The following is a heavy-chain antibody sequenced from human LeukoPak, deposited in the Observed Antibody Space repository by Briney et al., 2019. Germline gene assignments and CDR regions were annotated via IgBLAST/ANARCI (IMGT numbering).Heavy chain of an antibody. V-gene: IGHV1-2*02. Sequence: ASVKVSCKASGYTFTGYYMHWVRQAPGQGLEWMGWINPNSGGTNYAQKFQGRVTMTRDTSISTAYMELSRLRSDDTAAYYCARGGDCSSTSCYSDWFDPWGQGTLVTVSS. CDR2: INPNSGGT. D-gene: IGHD2-2*01. J-gene: IGHJ5*02. CDR1: GYTFTGYY. CDR3: ARGGDCSSTSCYSDWFDP.